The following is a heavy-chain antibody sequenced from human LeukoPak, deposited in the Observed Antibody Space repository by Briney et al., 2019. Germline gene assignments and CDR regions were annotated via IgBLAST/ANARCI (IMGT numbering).Heavy chain of an antibody. J-gene: IGHJ4*02. Sequence: PGGSLRLSCAASGFTISDRHMNWVRQAPGMGLERVSVIHTAGRTYYADPVKGRFTISRDNSKNTVYLQMQSLRADDTAVYYCARGVTQTGYAPDYWGQGTLVTVSS. CDR2: IHTAGRT. D-gene: IGHD2-2*01. CDR3: ARGVTQTGYAPDY. V-gene: IGHV3-66*01. CDR1: GFTISDRH.